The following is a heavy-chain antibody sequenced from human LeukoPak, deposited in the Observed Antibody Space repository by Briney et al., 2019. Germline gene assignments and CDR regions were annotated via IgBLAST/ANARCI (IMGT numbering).Heavy chain of an antibody. CDR2: IYPGDSDT. J-gene: IGHJ6*02. D-gene: IGHD6-13*01. CDR1: GYSFTSYW. V-gene: IGHV5-51*01. Sequence: GESLKISCRGSGYSFTSYWIGWVRQMPGKGLEWMGIIYPGDSDTRYSPSFQGQVTISADKSISTAYLQWSSLKASDTAKYYCARTLSSWYYYYYGMDVWGQGTTVTVSS. CDR3: ARTLSSWYYYYYGMDV.